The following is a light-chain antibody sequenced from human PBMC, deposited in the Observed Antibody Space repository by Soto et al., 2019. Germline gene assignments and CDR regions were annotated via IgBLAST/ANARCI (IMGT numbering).Light chain of an antibody. CDR1: SSDVGSYNL. Sequence: QSALTQPASVSGSPGQSITISCTETSSDVGSYNLVSWYQQHPGKAPKLMIYEGSKRPSGVFNRFSGSKSGNTASLTISGLQAEDEADYYCCSYAGSSTYVVFGGGTKLTVL. CDR2: EGS. V-gene: IGLV2-23*01. CDR3: CSYAGSSTYVV. J-gene: IGLJ2*01.